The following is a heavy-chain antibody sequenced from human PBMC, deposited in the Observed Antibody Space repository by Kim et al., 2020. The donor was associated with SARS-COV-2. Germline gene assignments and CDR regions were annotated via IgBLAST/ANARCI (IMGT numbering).Heavy chain of an antibody. Sequence: GGSLRLSCAVSGFSVGDNYMSWVRQAPGKGLEWVALIYLAGTTKYADSVRGRFTISRDTVKNVLYLQMDSLRADDTAFYYCAKSPSVRMALDSWGQGTLVTVSS. CDR1: GFSVGDNY. D-gene: IGHD3-3*02. CDR3: AKSPSVRMALDS. J-gene: IGHJ5*01. V-gene: IGHV3-53*01. CDR2: IYLAGTT.